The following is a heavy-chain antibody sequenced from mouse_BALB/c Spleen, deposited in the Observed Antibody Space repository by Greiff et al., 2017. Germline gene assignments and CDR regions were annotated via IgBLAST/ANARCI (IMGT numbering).Heavy chain of an antibody. V-gene: IGHV5-12-2*01. Sequence: DVMLVESGGGLVQPGGSLKLSCAASGFTFSSYTMSWVRQTPEKRLEWVAYISNGGGSTYYPDTVKGRFTISRDNAKNTLYLQMSSLKSEDTAMYYCARHTGGYYVDYWGQGTTLTVSS. CDR2: ISNGGGST. D-gene: IGHD1-1*01. CDR1: GFTFSSYT. J-gene: IGHJ2*01. CDR3: ARHTGGYYVDY.